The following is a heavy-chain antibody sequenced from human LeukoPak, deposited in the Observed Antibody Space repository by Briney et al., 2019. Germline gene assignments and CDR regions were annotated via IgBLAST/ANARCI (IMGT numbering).Heavy chain of an antibody. D-gene: IGHD3-10*01. CDR3: ARVSHYGSGYYYTLAY. J-gene: IGHJ4*02. V-gene: IGHV3-33*01. Sequence: GGSLRLSCAASGFIFSNYGMHWVRQAPGKGLEWGAGIWYDGYNKFYADSAKGRFTISRDNTKNTLYLQMRSLRAEGTALYYYARVSHYGSGYYYTLAYWGQGTLVPVSS. CDR2: IWYDGYNK. CDR1: GFIFSNYG.